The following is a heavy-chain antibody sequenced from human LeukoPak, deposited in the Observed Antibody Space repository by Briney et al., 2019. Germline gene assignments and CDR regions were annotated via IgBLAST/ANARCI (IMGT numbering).Heavy chain of an antibody. CDR3: AAGRGVATTALNYYYYYMDV. V-gene: IGHV1-69*06. Sequence: ASVKVSCKASGGTFSSYVFNWVRQAPGQGLEWMGGIIPIFGTANYAQNFQGRVTITADKSTSTAYMELSSLRSEDTAVYYCAAGRGVATTALNYYYYYMDVWGKGTTVTVSS. D-gene: IGHD5-12*01. CDR1: GGTFSSYV. CDR2: IIPIFGTA. J-gene: IGHJ6*03.